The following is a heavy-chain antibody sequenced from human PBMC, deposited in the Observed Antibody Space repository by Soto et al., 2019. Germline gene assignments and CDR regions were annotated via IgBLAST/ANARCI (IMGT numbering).Heavy chain of an antibody. CDR3: ARGPQYDFWSGYLMDV. J-gene: IGHJ6*02. Sequence: ETLSLTCTVSGGSISSYYWSLIRQPPGKGLEWIGYIYYSGSTNYNPSLKSRVTISVDTSKNQFSLKLSSVTAADTAVYYCARGPQYDFWSGYLMDVWGQGTTVTVSS. D-gene: IGHD3-3*01. CDR2: IYYSGST. CDR1: GGSISSYY. V-gene: IGHV4-59*01.